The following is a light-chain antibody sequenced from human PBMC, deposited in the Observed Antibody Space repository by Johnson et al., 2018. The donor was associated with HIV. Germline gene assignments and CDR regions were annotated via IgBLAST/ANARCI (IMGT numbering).Light chain of an antibody. CDR2: ENS. J-gene: IGLJ1*01. CDR3: GTWDSRLRTGV. Sequence: QSVLTQPPSVSAAPGQKVTISCSGSSSNIGNNFVSWYQHLPGTAPKLLIYENSKRPSGIPDRFSGSKSGTSATLGITGLQTGDEADYYCGTWDSRLRTGVFGTRSKVTLL. CDR1: SSNIGNNF. V-gene: IGLV1-51*02.